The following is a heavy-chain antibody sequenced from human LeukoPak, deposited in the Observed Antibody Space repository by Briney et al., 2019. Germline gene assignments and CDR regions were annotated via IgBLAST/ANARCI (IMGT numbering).Heavy chain of an antibody. D-gene: IGHD6-13*01. J-gene: IGHJ6*02. CDR2: ISWNSGSI. Sequence: GRSLRLSCAASGFTFDDYAMHWVRQAPGKGLEWVSGISWNSGSIGYADSVKGRFTISRDNAKNSLYLQMNSLRAEDTALYYCAKDKWPFNRGSSSIAAAGTRTYSYYGMDVWGQGTAVTVSS. CDR3: AKDKWPFNRGSSSIAAAGTRTYSYYGMDV. V-gene: IGHV3-9*01. CDR1: GFTFDDYA.